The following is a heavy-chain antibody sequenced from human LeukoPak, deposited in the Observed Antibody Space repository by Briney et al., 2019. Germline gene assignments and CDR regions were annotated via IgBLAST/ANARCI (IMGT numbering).Heavy chain of an antibody. CDR2: INHSGST. CDR3: ARVRSRARSGRYSSGWYPNDAFDI. J-gene: IGHJ3*02. D-gene: IGHD6-13*01. V-gene: IGHV4-34*01. Sequence: PSETLSLTCAVYGGSFSGYYWSWIRQPPGKGLEWIGEINHSGSTNYNPSLKSRVTISVDTSKNQFSLKLSSVTAADTAVYYCARVRSRARSGRYSSGWYPNDAFDIWGQGTMVTVSS. CDR1: GGSFSGYY.